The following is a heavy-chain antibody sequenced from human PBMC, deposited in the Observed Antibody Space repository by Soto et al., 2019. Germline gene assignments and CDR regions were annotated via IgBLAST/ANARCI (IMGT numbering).Heavy chain of an antibody. Sequence: GGSLRLSCAASGFTFDDYGMSWVRQAPGKGLEWVSGINWNGGSTGYADSVKGRFTISRDNAKNSLYLQMNSLRAEDTALYHCARWRRGGLYSSSPYYYYGMDVWGQGTTVTVSS. CDR3: ARWRRGGLYSSSPYYYYGMDV. CDR2: INWNGGST. CDR1: GFTFDDYG. V-gene: IGHV3-20*01. D-gene: IGHD6-6*01. J-gene: IGHJ6*02.